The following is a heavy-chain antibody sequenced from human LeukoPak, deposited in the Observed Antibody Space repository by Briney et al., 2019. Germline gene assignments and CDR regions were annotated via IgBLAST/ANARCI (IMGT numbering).Heavy chain of an antibody. D-gene: IGHD2-15*01. J-gene: IGHJ5*02. Sequence: PGGSLTLSCAASGFTFSSYSMSWIRQPQGKGLEWIGEINHWGSTNYNRSLQSGVTISPDTPNNQFSLKLRSVTAADTAVYYWAIRIDCSGGRCYWFDPWGQGNLVT. CDR3: AIRIDCSGGRCYWFDP. V-gene: IGHV4-34*08. CDR2: INHWGST. CDR1: GFTFSSYS.